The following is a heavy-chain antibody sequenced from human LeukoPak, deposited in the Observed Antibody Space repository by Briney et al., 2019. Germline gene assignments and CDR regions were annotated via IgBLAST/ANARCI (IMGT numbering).Heavy chain of an antibody. J-gene: IGHJ4*02. D-gene: IGHD3-3*01. CDR2: ISGSGGST. V-gene: IGHV3-23*01. CDR3: AKVTSYDFWSGYYWFDY. Sequence: GGSLRLSCAASGFTFSSYAMSWVPQAPGKGLEWVSAISGSGGSTYYADSVKGRFTISRDNSKNTLYLQMNSLRAEDTAVYYCAKVTSYDFWSGYYWFDYWGQGTLVTVSS. CDR1: GFTFSSYA.